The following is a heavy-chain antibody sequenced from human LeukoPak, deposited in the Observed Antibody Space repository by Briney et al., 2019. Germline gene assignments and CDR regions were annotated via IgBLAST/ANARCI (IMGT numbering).Heavy chain of an antibody. CDR2: IGISSNKI. D-gene: IGHD3-16*01. Sequence: GGSLRLSCAASGFTLRSYTMNWVRQAPGKGLEWVSSIGISSNKIYYADSVKGRFIISRDNAKNSVYLQMNSLRAEDTAVYYCATLGDAFDIWGQGTMVTVSS. V-gene: IGHV3-21*01. CDR1: GFTLRSYT. J-gene: IGHJ3*02. CDR3: ATLGDAFDI.